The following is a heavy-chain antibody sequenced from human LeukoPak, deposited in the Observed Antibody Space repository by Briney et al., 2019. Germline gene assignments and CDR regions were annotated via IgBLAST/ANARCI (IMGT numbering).Heavy chain of an antibody. CDR2: ISYDGSNK. J-gene: IGHJ4*02. V-gene: IGHV3-30*18. Sequence: GGSLRLSCAASGFTFSSYGMHWVRQAPGKGLEWVAVISYDGSNKYYADSVKGRFTISRDNSKNTLYLQMNSLRAEHTAVYYCAKATLRNSAHDYWGQGTLVTVSS. CDR3: AKATLRNSAHDY. CDR1: GFTFSSYG. D-gene: IGHD1-26*01.